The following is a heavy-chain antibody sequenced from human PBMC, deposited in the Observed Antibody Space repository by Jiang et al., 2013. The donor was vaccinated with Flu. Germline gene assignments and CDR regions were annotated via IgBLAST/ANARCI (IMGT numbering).Heavy chain of an antibody. CDR3: AKVAYDSSG. CDR2: ISWNSGSI. Sequence: DDYAMHWVRQAPGKGLEWVSGISWNSGSIGYADSVKGRFTISRDNAKNSLYLQMNSLRAEDTALYYCAKVAYDSSGWGQGTLVTVSS. J-gene: IGHJ4*02. D-gene: IGHD3-22*01. CDR1: DDYA. V-gene: IGHV3-9*01.